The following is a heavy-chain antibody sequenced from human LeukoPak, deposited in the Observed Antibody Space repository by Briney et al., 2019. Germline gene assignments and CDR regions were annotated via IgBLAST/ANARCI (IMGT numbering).Heavy chain of an antibody. CDR2: IYTGGST. V-gene: IGHV3-53*01. CDR1: GFTVSSNH. D-gene: IGHD3-22*01. Sequence: PGGSLRLSCAASGFTVSSNHMSWVRQAPGKGLEWVSVIYTGGSTYYADSVKVRFTISRDISKNTLYLQMNSLRAEDTAVYYCARWGRESSGLYLYHFDYWGQGTLVTASS. J-gene: IGHJ4*02. CDR3: ARWGRESSGLYLYHFDY.